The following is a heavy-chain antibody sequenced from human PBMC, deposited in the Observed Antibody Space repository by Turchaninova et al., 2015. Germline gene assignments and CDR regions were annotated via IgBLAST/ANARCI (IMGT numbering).Heavy chain of an antibody. D-gene: IGHD6-19*01. CDR2: MNPNSGNT. V-gene: IGHV1-8*03. J-gene: IGHJ5*02. Sequence: QVQLVHSGAEVKKPGASGKVYGKASGYTFTSYDINWGRQATGQGLEWMGWMNPNSGNTGYAQKFQGRVTITRDTSISTAYMELSSLRSEDTAVYYCARGSVAGTRWFDPWGQGTLVTVSS. CDR3: ARGSVAGTRWFDP. CDR1: GYTFTSYD.